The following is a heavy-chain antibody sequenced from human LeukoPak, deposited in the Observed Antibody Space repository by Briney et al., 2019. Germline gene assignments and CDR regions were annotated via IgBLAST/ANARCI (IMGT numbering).Heavy chain of an antibody. CDR2: IYYSGST. J-gene: IGHJ6*03. V-gene: IGHV4-59*01. CDR3: ARGRLELRPHYYYYMDV. D-gene: IGHD1-7*01. CDR1: GGSISSYY. Sequence: SETLSLTCTVSGGSISSYYWSWIRQPPGKGLEWIGYIYYSGSTNYNPSLKSRVTISVDTSKNQFSLKLSSVTAADTAVYYCARGRLELRPHYYYYMDVWGKGTTVTVSS.